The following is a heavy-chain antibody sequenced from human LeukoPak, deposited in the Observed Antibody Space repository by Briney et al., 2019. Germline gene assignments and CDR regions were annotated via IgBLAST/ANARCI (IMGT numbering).Heavy chain of an antibody. CDR1: GGSISSTSYY. J-gene: IGHJ4*02. CDR3: ARANVLLWFGESSSQYYFDY. D-gene: IGHD3-10*01. Sequence: SETLSLTCSVSGGSISSTSYYWGWIRQPPGKGLELIGSIYYSGSTNYNPSLKSRVTISVDTSKNQFSLKLSSVTAADTAVYYCARANVLLWFGESSSQYYFDYWGQGTLVTVSS. CDR2: IYYSGST. V-gene: IGHV4-39*07.